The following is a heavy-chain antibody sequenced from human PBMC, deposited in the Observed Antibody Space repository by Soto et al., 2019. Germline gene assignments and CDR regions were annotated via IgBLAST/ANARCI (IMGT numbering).Heavy chain of an antibody. Sequence: PSETLSLTCTVSGGSISSYYWTWIRQHPGKGLEWIGYIYYTGSTYYNPSLKSRVTISVDTSKNQFSLKLSSVTAADTAVYYCARASLGYCSSTSCRSNWFDPRGQGTLVTVSS. J-gene: IGHJ5*02. CDR1: GGSISSYY. D-gene: IGHD2-2*01. V-gene: IGHV4-59*06. CDR3: ARASLGYCSSTSCRSNWFDP. CDR2: IYYTGST.